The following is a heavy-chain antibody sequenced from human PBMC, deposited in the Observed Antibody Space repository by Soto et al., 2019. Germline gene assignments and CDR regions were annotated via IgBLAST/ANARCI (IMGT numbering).Heavy chain of an antibody. J-gene: IGHJ5*02. CDR2: INPNSGGT. Sequence: ASVKVSCKASGYTFTGYYMHWVRQAPGQGLEWMGWINPNSGGTNYAQKFQGWVTMTRDTSISTAYMELSRLRSDDTAVYYCARGRPDVVVVADNWFDPWGQGTLVTVSS. V-gene: IGHV1-2*04. CDR3: ARGRPDVVVVADNWFDP. CDR1: GYTFTGYY. D-gene: IGHD2-15*01.